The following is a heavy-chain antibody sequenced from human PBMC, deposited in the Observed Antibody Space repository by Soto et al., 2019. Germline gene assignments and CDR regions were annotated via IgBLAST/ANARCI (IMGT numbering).Heavy chain of an antibody. V-gene: IGHV3-9*01. J-gene: IGHJ4*02. CDR3: AKDLSSSSDY. CDR1: GFTFDDYA. CDR2: ISWNSGSI. D-gene: IGHD6-6*01. Sequence: EVQLVESGGGLVQPGRSLRLSCAASGFTFDDYAMHWVRQAPGKGLEWVSGISWNSGSIGYADSVKGRVTISRDNAKNSLYLQMNSLRAEDTALYYCAKDLSSSSDYWGQGTLVTVSS.